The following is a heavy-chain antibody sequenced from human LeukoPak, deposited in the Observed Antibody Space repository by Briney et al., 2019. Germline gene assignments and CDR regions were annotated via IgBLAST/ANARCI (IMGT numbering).Heavy chain of an antibody. CDR2: IYYSGST. CDR3: ARLFYYDSSGPPS. J-gene: IGHJ5*02. CDR1: GGSISSSNYY. V-gene: IGHV4-39*01. Sequence: SETLSLTCNVFGGSISSSNYYWGWIRQPPGKGLEWIGSIYYSGSTYYNPSLKSRVTISVDTSNNQFSLKVRSATATDTAVYYCARLFYYDSSGPPSWGQGTLVTVSS. D-gene: IGHD3-22*01.